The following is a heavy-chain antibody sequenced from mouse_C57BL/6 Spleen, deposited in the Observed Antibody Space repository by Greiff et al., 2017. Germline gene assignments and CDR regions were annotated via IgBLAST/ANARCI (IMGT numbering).Heavy chain of an antibody. D-gene: IGHD3-2*01. Sequence: VQLQQSGPELVKPGASVKISCKASGYTFTDYYIHWVKQRPGQGLEWIGWIHPGSGNTKYNEKFKGKATLTVDTSSSTAYMQLSSLTSEDSAVXFYARGRQLGVRDYDMDYWGQGTTVTVSS. V-gene: IGHV1-84*01. CDR3: ARGRQLGVRDYDMDY. CDR2: IHPGSGNT. J-gene: IGHJ4*01. CDR1: GYTFTDYY.